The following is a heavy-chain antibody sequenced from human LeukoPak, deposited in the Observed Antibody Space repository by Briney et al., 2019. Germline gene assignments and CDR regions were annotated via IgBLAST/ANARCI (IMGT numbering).Heavy chain of an antibody. J-gene: IGHJ6*02. V-gene: IGHV1-69*04. CDR3: ARDSRTTDYYYYGMDV. D-gene: IGHD1-1*01. CDR2: IIPIFGIA. Sequence: SVKVSCKASGGTFSSYAISWVRQAPGQGLEWMGRIIPIFGIANYAQKFQGRATITADKSTSTAYMELSSLRSEDTAVYYCARDSRTTDYYYYGMDVWGQGTTVTVSS. CDR1: GGTFSSYA.